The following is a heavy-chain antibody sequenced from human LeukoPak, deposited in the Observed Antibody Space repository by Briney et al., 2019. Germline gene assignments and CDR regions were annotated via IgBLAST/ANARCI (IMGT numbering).Heavy chain of an antibody. CDR1: SGSISSGGYS. CDR3: ARGKAYYYDSSGYYVDY. Sequence: PSETLSLTCAVSSGSISSGGYSWSWIRQPPGKGLEWIGYIYYSGSTYYNPSLKSRVTISVDTSKNQFSLKLSSVTAADTAVYYCARGKAYYYDSSGYYVDYWGQGTLVTVSS. V-gene: IGHV4-30-4*07. CDR2: IYYSGST. D-gene: IGHD3-22*01. J-gene: IGHJ4*02.